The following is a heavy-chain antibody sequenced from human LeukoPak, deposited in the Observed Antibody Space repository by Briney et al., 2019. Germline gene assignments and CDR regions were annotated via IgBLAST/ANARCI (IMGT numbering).Heavy chain of an antibody. D-gene: IGHD3-22*01. Sequence: PGGSLRLSCAASGFTFSSYAMHWVRQAPGKGLEWVSGISWNSGSIGYADSVKGRFTISRDNAKNSLYLQMNSLRAEDTALYYCAKDKNDSSGYSRTDYWGQGTLVTVSS. CDR2: ISWNSGSI. CDR1: GFTFSSYA. CDR3: AKDKNDSSGYSRTDY. V-gene: IGHV3-9*01. J-gene: IGHJ4*02.